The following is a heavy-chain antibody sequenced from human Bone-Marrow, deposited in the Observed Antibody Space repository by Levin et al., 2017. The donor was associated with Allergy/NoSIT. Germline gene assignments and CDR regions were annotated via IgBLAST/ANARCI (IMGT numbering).Heavy chain of an antibody. CDR2: VEEDGSEK. CDR3: AREVVPAAIESYYYYMDV. V-gene: IGHV3-7*03. Sequence: SLRLSCAASGFTFSRYWMTWVRQVPGKGLEWVANVEEDGSEKYYVDSVKGRFTISRDNAKNSLYLQMNSLRAEDTAVYYCAREVVPAAIESYYYYMDVWGKGTTVTVSS. J-gene: IGHJ6*03. D-gene: IGHD2-2*01. CDR1: GFTFSRYW.